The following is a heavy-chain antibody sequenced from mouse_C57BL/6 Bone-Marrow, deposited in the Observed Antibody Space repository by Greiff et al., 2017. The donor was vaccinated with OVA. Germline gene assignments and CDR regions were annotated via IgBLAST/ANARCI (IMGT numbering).Heavy chain of an antibody. CDR3: TKDWAFDY. J-gene: IGHJ2*01. Sequence: QVQLKQSGAELVRPGASVTLSCKASGYTFTDYEMHWVKQTPVHGLEWIGAIDPETGGTAYNQKFKGKAILTADKSSSTAYRERRSLTSGDAAVYDCTKDWAFDYWGQGTTRTVAS. CDR2: IDPETGGT. CDR1: GYTFTDYE. V-gene: IGHV1-15*01.